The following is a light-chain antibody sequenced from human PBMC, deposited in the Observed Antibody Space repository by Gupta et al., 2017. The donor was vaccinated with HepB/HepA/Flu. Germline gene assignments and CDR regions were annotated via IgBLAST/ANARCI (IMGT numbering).Light chain of an antibody. CDR2: YKSDSDK. V-gene: IGLV5-45*02. J-gene: IGLJ3*02. Sequence: QAVLTQPSSLSASPGASVRLTFTLRSAIHVGAYKISWFWQKPGSPPQYHLRYKSDSDKQRGSGVPGRFSGFKDGSANAGILLISGLQSEDGADYQCMIWHSHTWVFGGGTKLTVL. CDR3: MIWHSHTWV. CDR1: SAIHVGAYK.